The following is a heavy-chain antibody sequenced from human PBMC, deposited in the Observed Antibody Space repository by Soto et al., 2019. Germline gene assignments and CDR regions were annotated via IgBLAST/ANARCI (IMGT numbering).Heavy chain of an antibody. CDR3: ASRAPGTSVDY. Sequence: PSETLSLTCAVSGGSFTSNNWWTWVRQPPGQGLEWIGEIYRTGSTNYNPSLKSRVTISLDTSENQFSLKVTSLTAADTAVYYCASRAPGTSVDYWGQGTLVTVSS. D-gene: IGHD1-7*01. J-gene: IGHJ4*02. CDR2: IYRTGST. V-gene: IGHV4-4*02. CDR1: GGSFTSNNW.